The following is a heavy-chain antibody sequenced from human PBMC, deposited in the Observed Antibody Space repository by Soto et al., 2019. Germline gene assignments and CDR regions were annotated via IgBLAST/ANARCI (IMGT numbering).Heavy chain of an antibody. Sequence: GASVKVSCKASGYTFTGYYMHWVRQAPGQGLEWMGWINPNSGGTNYAQKFQGWVTMTRDTSISTAYMELSRLRSDDTAVYYCARANYDFWSGYYGGQAYYYYYGMDFWGQGTTVTVSS. CDR3: ARANYDFWSGYYGGQAYYYYYGMDF. CDR1: GYTFTGYY. V-gene: IGHV1-2*04. D-gene: IGHD3-3*01. J-gene: IGHJ6*02. CDR2: INPNSGGT.